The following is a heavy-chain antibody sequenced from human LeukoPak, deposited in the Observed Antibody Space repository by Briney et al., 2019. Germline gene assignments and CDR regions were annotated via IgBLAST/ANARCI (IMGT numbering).Heavy chain of an antibody. CDR1: GYSFSMYW. V-gene: IGHV5-51*01. CDR2: IYPDDSET. CDR3: AGRGGGYDFNFDQ. D-gene: IGHD5-12*01. Sequence: KGGESLKICCKGSGYSFSMYWIAWVRQTPGKGLEWMGIIYPDDSETIYSPSFQGQVTMSADKSSAYLQWNSVKASDTAMYYCAGRGGGYDFNFDQWGQGILVTVSS. J-gene: IGHJ4*02.